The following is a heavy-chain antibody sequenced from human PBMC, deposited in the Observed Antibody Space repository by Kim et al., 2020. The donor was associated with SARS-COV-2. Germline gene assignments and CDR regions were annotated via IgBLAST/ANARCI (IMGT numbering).Heavy chain of an antibody. CDR2: ISHSGTYI. Sequence: GGSLRLSCAASRFTFPTYHMNWVRQAPGKGLEWVSYISHSGTYIFYADSVRGRFTISRDNAKDSLSLQMNSLRAEDTGVYYCARFDRNGLDVWGEGSTV. CDR1: RFTFPTYH. CDR3: ARFDRNGLDV. V-gene: IGHV3-21*01. D-gene: IGHD3-9*01. J-gene: IGHJ6*02.